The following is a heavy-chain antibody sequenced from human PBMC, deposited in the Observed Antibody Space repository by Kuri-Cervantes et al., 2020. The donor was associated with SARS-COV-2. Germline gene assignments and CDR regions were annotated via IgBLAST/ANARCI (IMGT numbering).Heavy chain of an antibody. CDR3: ARAGYSTGWFPDWYFDL. D-gene: IGHD6-19*01. V-gene: IGHV3-53*01. CDR1: GLTVSTNY. J-gene: IGHJ2*01. Sequence: GGSLRLSCAASGLTVSTNYMSWVRQAPGKGLEWVSIIYSGGTTYYADSVKGRFTISRDNSKNTVNLQMNSLRGEDTALYYCARAGYSTGWFPDWYFDLWGRGTLVTVSS. CDR2: IYSGGTT.